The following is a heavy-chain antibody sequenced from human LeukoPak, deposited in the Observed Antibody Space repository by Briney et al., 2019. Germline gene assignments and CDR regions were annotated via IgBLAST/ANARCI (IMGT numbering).Heavy chain of an antibody. Sequence: PSETLSLTCTVSGDSMRSYYWSWIRQAPGKGLEWLGHMDDRGDSNYNPSLKGRGSISVDTSKNQFSLKLRSVTAEDTAVYYCLRRQALRGRHRAFDPWGQGTLVTVTS. D-gene: IGHD6-25*01. J-gene: IGHJ5*02. V-gene: IGHV4-59*01. CDR1: GDSMRSYY. CDR3: LRRQALRGRHRAFDP. CDR2: MDDRGDS.